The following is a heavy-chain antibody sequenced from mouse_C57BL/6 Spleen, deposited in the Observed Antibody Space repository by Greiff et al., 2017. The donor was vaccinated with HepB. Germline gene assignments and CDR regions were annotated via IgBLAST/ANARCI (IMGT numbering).Heavy chain of an antibody. Sequence: VQLQQSGAELVRPGASVKLSCKASGYTFTDYYINWVKQRPGQGLEWIARIYPGSGNTYYNEKFKGKATLTAEKSSSTAYMQLSSLTSEDSAVYFCASLYDGYLTWFAYWGQGTLVTVSA. CDR3: ASLYDGYLTWFAY. D-gene: IGHD2-3*01. V-gene: IGHV1-76*01. CDR2: IYPGSGNT. CDR1: GYTFTDYY. J-gene: IGHJ3*01.